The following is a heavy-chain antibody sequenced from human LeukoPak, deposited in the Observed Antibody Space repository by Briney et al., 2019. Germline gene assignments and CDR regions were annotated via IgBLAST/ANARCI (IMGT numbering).Heavy chain of an antibody. CDR1: GGSFSGYY. CDR2: INHSGST. Sequence: SETLSLTCAVCGGSFSGYYWSWIRQPPGKGLEWIGEINHSGSTNYNPSLKSRVTISVDPSKNQFSLKLSSVTAADTAVYCCARGRRLITFGGVIAHPYFDYWGQGTLVTVSS. CDR3: ARGRRLITFGGVIAHPYFDY. V-gene: IGHV4-34*01. D-gene: IGHD3-16*02. J-gene: IGHJ4*02.